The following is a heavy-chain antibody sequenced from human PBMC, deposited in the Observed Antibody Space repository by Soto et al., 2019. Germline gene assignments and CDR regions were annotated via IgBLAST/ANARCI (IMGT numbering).Heavy chain of an antibody. CDR1: GCSISSSNW. J-gene: IGHJ4*02. V-gene: IGHV4-4*02. CDR2: IYHSGST. D-gene: IGHD3-10*01. CDR3: ARAKLHGSGSYLLRIGYYFDY. Sequence: SETLSLTCAVSGCSISSSNWWSWVRQPPGKGLEWIGEIYHSGSTNYNPSLKSRVTISVDTSKNQFSLKLNAVTAAETAVYYCARAKLHGSGSYLLRIGYYFDYWGQG.